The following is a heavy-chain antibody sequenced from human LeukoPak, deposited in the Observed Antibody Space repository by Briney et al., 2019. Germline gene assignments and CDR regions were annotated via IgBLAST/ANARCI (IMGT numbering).Heavy chain of an antibody. CDR1: GYTFRSYR. CDR2: IKQDGSEK. J-gene: IGHJ4*02. CDR3: VNDVRDVAAGIGAACGFDY. Sequence: PGGSLRLSCAVSGYTFRSYRMGWVRQAPGKGLEWVANIKQDGSEKYYVDSVKGRFTISRDNAKNSLYLQMNSLRAEVTAVYYCVNDVRDVAAGIGAACGFDYWGQGTLVTVSS. D-gene: IGHD6-13*01. V-gene: IGHV3-7*01.